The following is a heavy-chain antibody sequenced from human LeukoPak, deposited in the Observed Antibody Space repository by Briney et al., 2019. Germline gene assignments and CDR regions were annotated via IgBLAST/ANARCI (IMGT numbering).Heavy chain of an antibody. CDR2: MNPNSGNT. CDR1: GYTFTSYD. V-gene: IGHV1-8*01. CDR3: ARGATYSSGWYYFDY. Sequence: ASVKISCKASGYTFTSYDINWVRQATGQGLEWMGWMNPNSGNTGYAQKLQGRVTMTTDTSTSTAYMELRSLRSDDTAVYYCARGATYSSGWYYFDYWGQGTLVTVSS. D-gene: IGHD6-19*01. J-gene: IGHJ4*02.